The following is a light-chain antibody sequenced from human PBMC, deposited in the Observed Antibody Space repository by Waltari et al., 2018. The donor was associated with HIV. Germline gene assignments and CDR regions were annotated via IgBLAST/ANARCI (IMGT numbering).Light chain of an antibody. Sequence: EIVMIQSPLSLPVPPGEPAPISCSSRQSLLQSNGYNYLDWYLQKPGQSPQLLIYLGSNRASGVPDRFSGSGSGTDFTLTISRVEAEDVGIYYCMQAVQTPPTFGQGTRVEIK. CDR2: LGS. CDR3: MQAVQTPPT. V-gene: IGKV2-28*01. J-gene: IGKJ1*01. CDR1: QSLLQSNGYNY.